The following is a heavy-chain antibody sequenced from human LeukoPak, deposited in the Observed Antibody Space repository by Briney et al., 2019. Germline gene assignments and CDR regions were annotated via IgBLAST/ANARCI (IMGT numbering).Heavy chain of an antibody. J-gene: IGHJ4*02. D-gene: IGHD4-17*01. CDR2: IYHSGST. Sequence: PSETLSLTCAVYGGSISSGGYSWSWIRQPPGKGLERIGYIYHSGSTYYNQSLKNLVTISVDRSKTQFSLKLSSVTAADTAVYYCARVSYGDYFFDYWGQGTLVTVSS. CDR1: GGSISSGGYS. CDR3: ARVSYGDYFFDY. V-gene: IGHV4-30-2*01.